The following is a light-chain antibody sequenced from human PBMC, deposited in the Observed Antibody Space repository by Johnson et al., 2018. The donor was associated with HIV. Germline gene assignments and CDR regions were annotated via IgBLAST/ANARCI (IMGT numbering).Light chain of an antibody. Sequence: HSVLTQPPSVSAAPGQKVTISCSGSSSNIGNNYVSWYQQLPGTAPKFFIYENDKRPSGIPDRFSGSKSGTSATLGITGLQTGDEADYYCGTWDSSLSAYVLGSGTKVTVL. CDR2: END. V-gene: IGLV1-51*02. CDR1: SSNIGNNY. CDR3: GTWDSSLSAYV. J-gene: IGLJ1*01.